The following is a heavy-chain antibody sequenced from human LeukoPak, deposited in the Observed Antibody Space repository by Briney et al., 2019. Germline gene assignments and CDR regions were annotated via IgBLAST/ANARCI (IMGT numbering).Heavy chain of an antibody. J-gene: IGHJ4*02. CDR1: GYTFTGYY. CDR3: ARDYHDSSGYYAYYCDY. D-gene: IGHD3-22*01. CDR2: INPNSGGT. Sequence: ASVKVSCKASGYTFTGYYMHWVRQAPGQGLEWMGWINPNSGGTNYAQKFQGRVTMTTDTSTSTAHMELRSLRSDNTAVYYCARDYHDSSGYYAYYCDYWGQGTLVTVSS. V-gene: IGHV1-2*02.